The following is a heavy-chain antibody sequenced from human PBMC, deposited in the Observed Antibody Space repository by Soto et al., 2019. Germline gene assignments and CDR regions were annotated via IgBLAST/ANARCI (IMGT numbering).Heavy chain of an antibody. CDR1: GYTFTSYA. V-gene: IGHV1-3*01. CDR3: AIAPGSGGMDV. Sequence: ASVKVSCKASGYTFTSYAIHWVRQAPGQRLEWMGWINAGNGNTKYSQKLQGRVTITRDTSASTAYMELSSLRYEDTAVYYCAIAPGSGGMDVWGKGTTVTVSS. D-gene: IGHD3-10*01. CDR2: INAGNGNT. J-gene: IGHJ6*04.